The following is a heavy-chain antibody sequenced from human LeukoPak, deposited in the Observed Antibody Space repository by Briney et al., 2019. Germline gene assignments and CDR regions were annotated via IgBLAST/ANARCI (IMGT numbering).Heavy chain of an antibody. CDR2: IYTSGST. V-gene: IGHV4-4*07. CDR1: GGSINNYY. J-gene: IGHJ4*02. Sequence: PSETLSLTCTVSGGSINNYYWSWIRQSAGEGLEWIGRIYTSGSTNYNPSLKSRLTMSVDTSKNQFSLKLSSVTAAETAVYYCAREISYYDSGASLVDYFDYWGQGTLVTVSS. D-gene: IGHD3-22*01. CDR3: AREISYYDSGASLVDYFDY.